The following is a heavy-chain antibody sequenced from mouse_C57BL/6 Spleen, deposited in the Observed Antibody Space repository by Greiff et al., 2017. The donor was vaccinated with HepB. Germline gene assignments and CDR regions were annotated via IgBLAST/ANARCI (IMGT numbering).Heavy chain of an antibody. CDR3: ARASTVGASPNWYFDV. J-gene: IGHJ1*03. Sequence: EVKVVESGGGLVQPGGSLSLSCAASGFTFTDYYMSWVRQPPGKALEWLGFIRNKANGYTTEYSASVKGRFTISRDNSQSILYLQMNALRAEDSATYYCARASTVGASPNWYFDVWGTGTTVTVSS. V-gene: IGHV7-3*01. CDR2: IRNKANGYTT. CDR1: GFTFTDYY. D-gene: IGHD1-1*01.